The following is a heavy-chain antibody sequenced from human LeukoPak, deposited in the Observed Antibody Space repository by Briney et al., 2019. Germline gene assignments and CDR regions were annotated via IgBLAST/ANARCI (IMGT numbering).Heavy chain of an antibody. CDR2: INGRGDDT. D-gene: IGHD6-19*01. CDR1: SGFA. J-gene: IGHJ4*02. V-gene: IGHV3-23*01. Sequence: GGSLRLSCAAFSGFAMSWVRQAPGEGLEWVSAINGRGDDTYYPDSVKGRFTISRDNSNNTLYLQMNSLRAEDTAVHYCAKGHRSSSSFFDSWGQGILVTVSS. CDR3: AKGHRSSSSFFDS.